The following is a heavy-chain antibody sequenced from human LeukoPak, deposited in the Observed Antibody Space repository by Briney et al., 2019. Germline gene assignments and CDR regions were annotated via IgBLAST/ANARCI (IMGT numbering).Heavy chain of an antibody. D-gene: IGHD1-26*01. J-gene: IGHJ4*02. V-gene: IGHV3-53*01. CDR3: ARVSGGSYYAGLFDY. CDR2: IFIDGST. Sequence: HPGGSLRLSCAASGFTVSSNLMSWVRQAPGKGLEWVSVIFIDGSTYYADSVKGRFTISRDNSKNTLYLQMNSLRAEDTAVYYCARVSGGSYYAGLFDYWGQGTLVTVSS. CDR1: GFTVSSNL.